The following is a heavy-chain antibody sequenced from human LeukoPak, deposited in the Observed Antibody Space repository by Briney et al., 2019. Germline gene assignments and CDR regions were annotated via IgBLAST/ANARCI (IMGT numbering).Heavy chain of an antibody. J-gene: IGHJ4*02. CDR1: GGTFSSYA. CDR2: IIPIFGTA. Sequence: ASVKVSCKASGGTFSSYAISWVRQAPGQGLEWMGGIIPIFGTANYAQKFQGRVTMTEDTSTDTAYMELSSLRSEDTAVYYCATDPGDTAMEGYWGQGTLVTVSS. D-gene: IGHD5-18*01. CDR3: ATDPGDTAMEGY. V-gene: IGHV1-69*06.